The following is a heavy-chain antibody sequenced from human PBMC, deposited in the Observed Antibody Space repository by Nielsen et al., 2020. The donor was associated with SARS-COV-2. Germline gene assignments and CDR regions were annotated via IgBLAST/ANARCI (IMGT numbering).Heavy chain of an antibody. Sequence: SETLSLTCTVSGGSISSSSYYWAWLRQPPGKGLEWIGEINHSGSTNYNPSLKSRVTISVDTSKNQFSLKLSSVTAADTAVYYCARDYYDSSGYYSGAFDIWGQGTMVTVSS. D-gene: IGHD3-22*01. CDR1: GGSISSSSYY. CDR3: ARDYYDSSGYYSGAFDI. J-gene: IGHJ3*02. CDR2: INHSGST. V-gene: IGHV4-39*07.